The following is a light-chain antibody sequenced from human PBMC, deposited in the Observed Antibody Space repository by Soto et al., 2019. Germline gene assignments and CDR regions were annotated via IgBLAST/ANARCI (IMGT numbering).Light chain of an antibody. V-gene: IGKV1-39*01. J-gene: IGKJ5*01. CDR1: QTISRY. Sequence: DIQMTQSPSSPSASLGDRVTITCRASQTISRYLNWYQQKPGKAPNLLILGASTLQSGVPSRFSGSGSGTDFTLTISSLQPEDVATYFCQQSHSTPPAFGQGTRLEIK. CDR3: QQSHSTPPA. CDR2: GAS.